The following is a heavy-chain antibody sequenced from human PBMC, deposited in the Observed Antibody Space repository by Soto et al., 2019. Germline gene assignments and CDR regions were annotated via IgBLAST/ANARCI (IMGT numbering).Heavy chain of an antibody. J-gene: IGHJ6*02. CDR2: IIPIFGTA. D-gene: IGHD2-2*01. CDR1: GGTFSSYA. V-gene: IGHV1-69*13. Sequence: SVKVSCNASGGTFSSYAISWVRQAPGQGLEWMGGIIPIFGTANYAQKFQGRVTITADESTSTAYMELSSLRSEDTAVYYCASSWVAIQTQYGMDVWGQGTTVTVSS. CDR3: ASSWVAIQTQYGMDV.